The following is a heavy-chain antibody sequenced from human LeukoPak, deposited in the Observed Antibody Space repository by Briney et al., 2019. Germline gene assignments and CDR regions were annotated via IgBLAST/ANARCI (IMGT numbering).Heavy chain of an antibody. CDR1: GGSFSGYY. V-gene: IGHV4-34*01. CDR3: AREKDRWDAFDI. J-gene: IGHJ3*02. D-gene: IGHD4-23*01. CDR2: INHSGST. Sequence: SETLSLTCAVYGGSFSGYYWSWIRQPPGKGLEWIGEINHSGSTNYNPSLKSRVTISVDTSKNQFSLKLSSVTAADTAVYYCAREKDRWDAFDIWGQGTMVTVSS.